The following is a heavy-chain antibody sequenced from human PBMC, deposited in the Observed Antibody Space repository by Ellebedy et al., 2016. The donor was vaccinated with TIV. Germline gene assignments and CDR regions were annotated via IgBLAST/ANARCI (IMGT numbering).Heavy chain of an antibody. CDR2: ISSSSSYI. CDR1: GFTFSSYS. Sequence: GESLKISCAASGFTFSSYSMNWVRQAPGKGLEWVSSISSSSSYIYYADSVKGRFTISRDNAKNSLYLQMNSLRAEDTAVYYCARVAAVVVITTGFDYWGQGTLVTVSS. V-gene: IGHV3-21*01. CDR3: ARVAAVVVITTGFDY. J-gene: IGHJ4*02. D-gene: IGHD3-22*01.